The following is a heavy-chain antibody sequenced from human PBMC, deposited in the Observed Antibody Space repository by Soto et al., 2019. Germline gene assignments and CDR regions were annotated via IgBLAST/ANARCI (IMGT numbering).Heavy chain of an antibody. CDR2: ISSSSSTI. CDR1: GFTFSSYS. J-gene: IGHJ5*02. V-gene: IGHV3-48*01. CDR3: AREDSSSRLNWFDP. Sequence: EVQLVESGGGLVQPGGSLRLSCAASGFTFSSYSMNWVRQAPGKGLEWVSYISSSSSTIYYADSVKGRFTISRDNAKNSLYLQMNSLRAEDTAVYYCAREDSSSRLNWFDPWGQGTLVTVSS. D-gene: IGHD6-13*01.